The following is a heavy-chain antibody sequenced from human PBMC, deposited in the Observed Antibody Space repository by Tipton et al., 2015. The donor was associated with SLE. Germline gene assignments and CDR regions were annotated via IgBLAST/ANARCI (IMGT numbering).Heavy chain of an antibody. V-gene: IGHV4-59*01. CDR2: IYYSGST. CDR3: ARAIPYYDFWSGYILDWFDP. Sequence: VKPSETLSLTCTVSGGSISSYYWSWIRQPPGKGLECIGYIYYSGSTNYNPSLKSRVTISVDTSKNQFSLKLSSVTAADTAVYYCARAIPYYDFWSGYILDWFDPWGQGTLVTVSS. J-gene: IGHJ5*02. CDR1: GGSISSYY. D-gene: IGHD3-3*01.